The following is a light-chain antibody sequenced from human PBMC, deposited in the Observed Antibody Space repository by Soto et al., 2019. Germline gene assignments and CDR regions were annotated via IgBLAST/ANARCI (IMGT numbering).Light chain of an antibody. CDR2: DAS. CDR3: QQRYNWPNT. V-gene: IGKV3-11*01. J-gene: IGKJ2*01. CDR1: QSVGTY. Sequence: EIVLTQSPATLSLSPGERATLSCRTSQSVGTYLAWYQHNPGQAPRLLIYDASNRATGIPARFSGSGSGTDFTLTISSPEPEDFAVYYCQQRYNWPNTFGHGTKLEI.